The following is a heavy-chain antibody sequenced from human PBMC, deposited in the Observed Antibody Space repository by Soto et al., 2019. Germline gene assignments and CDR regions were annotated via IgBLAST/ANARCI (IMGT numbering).Heavy chain of an antibody. CDR3: ATKLRYFDWSEAFDI. Sequence: ASVKVSCKVSVYTLTELSMHWVRQAPGKGLEWMGGFDPEDGETIYAQKFQGRVTMTEDTSTDTAYMELSSLRSEDTAVYYCATKLRYFDWSEAFDIWGQGTMVTVSS. CDR1: VYTLTELS. CDR2: FDPEDGET. V-gene: IGHV1-24*01. D-gene: IGHD3-9*01. J-gene: IGHJ3*02.